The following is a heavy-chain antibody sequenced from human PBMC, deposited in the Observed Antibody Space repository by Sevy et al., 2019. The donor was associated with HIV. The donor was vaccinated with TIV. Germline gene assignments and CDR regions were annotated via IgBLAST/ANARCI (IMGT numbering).Heavy chain of an antibody. V-gene: IGHV3-23*01. CDR2: ISGSASST. D-gene: IGHD3-22*01. Sequence: GGYLRLSCAASGFTFSSYAMSWVRQAPGKGLERVSAISGSASSTYYADSVKGRFTVSRDNSKNTLYLLLNSLRAEDTAVYYCAKDGHYYDSSADYLNYFDYWGQGTLVTVSS. J-gene: IGHJ4*02. CDR3: AKDGHYYDSSADYLNYFDY. CDR1: GFTFSSYA.